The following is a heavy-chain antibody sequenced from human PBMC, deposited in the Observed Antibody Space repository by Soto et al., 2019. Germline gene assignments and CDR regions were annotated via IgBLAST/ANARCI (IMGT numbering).Heavy chain of an antibody. V-gene: IGHV3-30*18. D-gene: IGHD3-22*01. J-gene: IGHJ4*02. Sequence: GRSLKLSCAASGFTFSSYGMHWVRQAPGKGLEWVAVISYDGSNKYYADSVKGRFTISRDNSKNTLYLQMNSLRAEDTAVYYCAKDLPDYYDSSGYPDYWGQGTLVTVSS. CDR2: ISYDGSNK. CDR3: AKDLPDYYDSSGYPDY. CDR1: GFTFSSYG.